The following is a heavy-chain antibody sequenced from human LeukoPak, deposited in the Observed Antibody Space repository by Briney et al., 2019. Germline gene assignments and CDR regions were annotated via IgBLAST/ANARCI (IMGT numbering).Heavy chain of an antibody. Sequence: SETLSLTCTVSGGSISSSRYFWGWIRQPPGKGLEWIGSIYYTGGSTYYNPSLRSRVTMSVDTSKNQFSLRLSSVTAADTAVYYRARKQWLETIDYWGQGTLSPSPQ. J-gene: IGHJ4*02. V-gene: IGHV4-39*01. CDR1: GGSISSSRYF. CDR2: IYYTGGST. CDR3: ARKQWLETIDY. D-gene: IGHD6-19*01.